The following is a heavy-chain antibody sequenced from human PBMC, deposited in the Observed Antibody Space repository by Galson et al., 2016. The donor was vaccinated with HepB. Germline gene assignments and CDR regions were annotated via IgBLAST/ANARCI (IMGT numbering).Heavy chain of an antibody. CDR1: SGSFSGFY. CDR3: ARDVVARGGYYYYGMDV. J-gene: IGHJ6*02. D-gene: IGHD2-2*01. Sequence: SETLSLTCSVYSGSFSGFYWSWIRQPPGMGLEWIGELNHSGSTNYNPSLKSRVTNSGATSKNQFSLKLSSVTAADTAVYYCARDVVARGGYYYYGMDVWGQGTTVTVSS. CDR2: LNHSGST. V-gene: IGHV4-34*01.